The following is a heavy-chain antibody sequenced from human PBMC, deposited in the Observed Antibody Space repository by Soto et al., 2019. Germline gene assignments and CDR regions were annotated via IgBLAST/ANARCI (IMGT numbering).Heavy chain of an antibody. J-gene: IGHJ4*02. CDR1: GFTFSSYS. CDR2: VGGGGDNT. CDR3: AKRDSGSGRSPPLINY. Sequence: EVQLLESGGGLVQPGGSLRLSCAASGFTFSSYSMNWVRQAPGKGLEWVASVGGGGDNTFYADSVKGRFTISRDDSQNTLYLQMNSLRAEDTAVYFCAKRDSGSGRSPPLINYWGQGALGTVSS. D-gene: IGHD3-10*01. V-gene: IGHV3-23*01.